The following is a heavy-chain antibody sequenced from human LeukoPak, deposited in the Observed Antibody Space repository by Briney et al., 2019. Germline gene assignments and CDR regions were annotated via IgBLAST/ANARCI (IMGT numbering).Heavy chain of an antibody. CDR3: ARHSLGGGDCCRIDY. Sequence: GESLKISCKGSGYSFTSYWIGWVRQMPGKGLEWMGIIYPGDSDTRYSPPFQGQVTISADKSISTAYLQWSSLKASDTAMYYCARHSLGGGDCCRIDYWGQGTLVTVSS. J-gene: IGHJ4*02. CDR1: GYSFTSYW. V-gene: IGHV5-51*01. D-gene: IGHD2-21*02. CDR2: IYPGDSDT.